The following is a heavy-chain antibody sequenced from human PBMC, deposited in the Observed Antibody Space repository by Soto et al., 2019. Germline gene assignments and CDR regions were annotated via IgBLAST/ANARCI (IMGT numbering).Heavy chain of an antibody. CDR3: ARAPTFISTTGSLAF. V-gene: IGHV1-18*01. CDR2: ISAYNGDT. CDR1: GYTLNTYG. Sequence: QVQLVQSGAERKEPGASVKVSCKASGYTLNTYGIIWVRQAPGQGLEWMGWISAYNGDTNYAQKLQGRVTMTTDSATNTAYLELRSLSFDDASVYYCARAPTFISTTGSLAFWGQAALVTVSS. D-gene: IGHD3-9*01. J-gene: IGHJ4*02.